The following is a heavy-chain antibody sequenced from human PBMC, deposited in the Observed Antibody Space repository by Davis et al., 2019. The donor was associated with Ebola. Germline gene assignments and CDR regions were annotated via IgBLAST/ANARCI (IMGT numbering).Heavy chain of an antibody. D-gene: IGHD1-14*01. J-gene: IGHJ6*02. CDR2: ISWNSGSI. CDR3: TTGRSGDYYYYGMDV. Sequence: PGGSLRLSCAASGFTFDDYAMHWVRQAPGKGLEWVSGISWNSGSIGYADSVKGRFTISRDNAKNSLYLQMNSLRAEDTALYYCTTGRSGDYYYYGMDVWGQGTTVTVSS. CDR1: GFTFDDYA. V-gene: IGHV3-9*01.